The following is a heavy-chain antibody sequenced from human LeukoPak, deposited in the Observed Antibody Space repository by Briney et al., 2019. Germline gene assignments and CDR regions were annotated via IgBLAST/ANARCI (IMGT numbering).Heavy chain of an antibody. CDR3: ARVVWDSSGYYIDF. CDR2: ISSSSSYI. Sequence: GGSLRLSCGASGFTFSSYSMKWVRQAPGKGLEWVSSISSSSSYIYYADSVKGRFTISRDNAKNSLYLQMNSLRAEDTAVYYCARVVWDSSGYYIDFWGQGTLVTVSS. D-gene: IGHD3-22*01. CDR1: GFTFSSYS. J-gene: IGHJ4*02. V-gene: IGHV3-21*01.